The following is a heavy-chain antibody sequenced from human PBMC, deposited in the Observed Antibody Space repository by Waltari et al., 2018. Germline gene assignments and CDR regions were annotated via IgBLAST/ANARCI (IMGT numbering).Heavy chain of an antibody. CDR2: GESEEGET. V-gene: IGHV1-69-2*01. J-gene: IGHJ4*02. CDR3: ATLWMATIRPNDY. CDR1: GYTFTDYY. D-gene: IGHD5-12*01. Sequence: VQLVQSGAEVKKPGATVKISCKVSGYTFTDYYMHWVQRAAGKGGGWMGLGESEEGETRYAGKVKGRGSRTAETSTDTGYMELSSLRSEDTAVYYWATLWMATIRPNDYWGQGTMVTVSS.